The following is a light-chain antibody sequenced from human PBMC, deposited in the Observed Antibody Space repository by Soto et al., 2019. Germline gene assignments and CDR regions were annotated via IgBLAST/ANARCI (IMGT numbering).Light chain of an antibody. Sequence: EIVLTQSPAPLSLSPGERDTLSCRASQSVSSYLAFYQQNPGQAPRLLIYDASNRATGIPARFSGSGSGTDFTLAISCLEPEDFAVYYCHQRSNCLTFGGGTKVEIK. J-gene: IGKJ4*01. V-gene: IGKV3-11*01. CDR2: DAS. CDR1: QSVSSY. CDR3: HQRSNCLT.